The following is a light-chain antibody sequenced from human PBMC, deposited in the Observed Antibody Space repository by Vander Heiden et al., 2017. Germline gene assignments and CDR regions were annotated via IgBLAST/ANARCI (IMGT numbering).Light chain of an antibody. J-gene: IGKJ1*01. CDR1: RSVSSRF. CDR3: QQYASSRT. V-gene: IGKV3-20*01. Sequence: EVVLTQSPSTLSLSPGERATLSCRASRSVSSRFLAWYQQKPGQAPRLLVYDVSTRATGIPDRFSGSGSGTDFTLTIRRLEPEDSAVYYCQQYASSRTFGQGTKVEI. CDR2: DVS.